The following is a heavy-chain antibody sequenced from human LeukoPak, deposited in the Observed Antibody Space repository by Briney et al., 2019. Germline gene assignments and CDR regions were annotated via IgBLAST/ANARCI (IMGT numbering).Heavy chain of an antibody. CDR2: IYYSGST. CDR3: ARQKDDYVWGSYRSLPDY. D-gene: IGHD3-16*02. Sequence: SETLSLTCTVSGGSISSSSYYWGWIRQPPGKGLEWIGSIYYSGSTYYNPSLKSRVTISVDASKNQFSLKLSSVTAADTAAYYCARQKDDYVWGSYRSLPDYWGQGTLVTVSS. CDR1: GGSISSSSYY. J-gene: IGHJ4*02. V-gene: IGHV4-39*01.